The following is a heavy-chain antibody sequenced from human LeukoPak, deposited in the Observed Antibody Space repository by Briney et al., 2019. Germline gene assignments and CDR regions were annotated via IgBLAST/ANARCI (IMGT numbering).Heavy chain of an antibody. CDR3: ARIYCTNGVCYYFDY. V-gene: IGHV4-59*01. CDR2: IYYSGST. D-gene: IGHD2-8*01. Sequence: SGTLSLTCTVSGGSISSYYWSWIRQPPGKGLEWIGYIYYSGSTNYNPSLKSRVTISVDTSKNQFSLKRSSVTAADTAVYYCARIYCTNGVCYYFDYWGQGTLVTVSS. J-gene: IGHJ4*02. CDR1: GGSISSYY.